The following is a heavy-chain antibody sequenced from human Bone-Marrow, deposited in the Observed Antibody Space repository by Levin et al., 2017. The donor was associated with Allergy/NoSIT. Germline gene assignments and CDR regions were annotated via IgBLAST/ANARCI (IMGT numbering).Heavy chain of an antibody. D-gene: IGHD6-19*01. Sequence: GGSLRLSCAASGFTFSSYAMHWVRQAPGKGLEWVAVISYDGSNKYYADSVKGRFTISRDNSKNTLYLQMNSLRAEDTAVYYCAREVRHGQWLVRRNWYFDLWGRGTLVTVSS. CDR1: GFTFSSYA. CDR3: AREVRHGQWLVRRNWYFDL. J-gene: IGHJ2*01. CDR2: ISYDGSNK. V-gene: IGHV3-30-3*01.